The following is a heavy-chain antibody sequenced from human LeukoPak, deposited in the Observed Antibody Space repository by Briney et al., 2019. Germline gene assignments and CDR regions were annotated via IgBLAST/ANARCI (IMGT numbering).Heavy chain of an antibody. J-gene: IGHJ4*02. V-gene: IGHV3-23*01. D-gene: IGHD3-10*01. CDR3: AKALSYGSGPYYFDY. Sequence: GGSLRLSCAASGFTFSSYAMSWVRQAPGKGLEWVSAISGSGGSTYYADSVKGRFTISRDNSKNALYLQMNSLRAEDTAVYYCAKALSYGSGPYYFDYWGQGTLVTVSS. CDR2: ISGSGGST. CDR1: GFTFSSYA.